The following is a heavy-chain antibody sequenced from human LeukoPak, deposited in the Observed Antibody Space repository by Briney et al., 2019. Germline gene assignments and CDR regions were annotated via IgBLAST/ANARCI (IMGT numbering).Heavy chain of an antibody. V-gene: IGHV1-2*02. CDR2: INPSSGGT. D-gene: IGHD2-2*01. CDR1: GYTFTGYY. CDR3: AREENQLLTTYYFDY. Sequence: GASVKVSCKASGYTFTGYYMHWVRQAPGQGLEWMGWINPSSGGTNYARKFQGRVTMTGDTSISTAYMELSRLRSDDTAVYYCAREENQLLTTYYFDYWGRGTLVTVSS. J-gene: IGHJ4*02.